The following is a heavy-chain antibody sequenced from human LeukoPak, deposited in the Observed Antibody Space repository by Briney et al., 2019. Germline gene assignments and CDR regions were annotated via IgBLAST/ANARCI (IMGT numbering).Heavy chain of an antibody. J-gene: IGHJ5*02. CDR3: ARDKFTYYYGSESYWFDP. D-gene: IGHD3-10*01. CDR2: IGAYNGNT. Sequence: ASVKVSCKASGYTFTSYGISWVRQAPGQGLEWMGWIGAYNGNTNYAQKLQGRVTMTTDTSTSTAYMELRSLRSDDTAVYYCARDKFTYYYGSESYWFDPWGQGTLVTVSS. V-gene: IGHV1-18*01. CDR1: GYTFTSYG.